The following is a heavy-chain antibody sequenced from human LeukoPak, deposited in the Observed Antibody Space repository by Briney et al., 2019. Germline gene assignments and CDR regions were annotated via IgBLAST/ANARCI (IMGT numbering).Heavy chain of an antibody. CDR2: ISAYNGNT. CDR1: GYTFTSYG. Sequence: ASVKVSCKASGYTFTSYGISWVRQAPGQGLEWLGWISAYNGNTKYAQKLQGRVTMTTDTSTSTAYMELRSLRSDDTAVYYCGRDYYGSGSFWGQGTLVTVSS. V-gene: IGHV1-18*01. CDR3: GRDYYGSGSF. D-gene: IGHD3-10*01. J-gene: IGHJ4*02.